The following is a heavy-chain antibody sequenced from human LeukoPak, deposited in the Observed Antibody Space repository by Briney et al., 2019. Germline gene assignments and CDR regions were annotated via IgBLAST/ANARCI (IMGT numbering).Heavy chain of an antibody. CDR2: MNPNSGNT. V-gene: IGHV1-8*01. Sequence: ASVKVSCKASGYTFTSYDINWVRQATGQGLEWMGWMNPNSGNTGYAQKFQGRVTITRNTITTAYMELSSLRSEDTAVYYCARALSGSYQFYYFDYWGQGTLVTVSS. CDR1: GYTFTSYD. CDR3: ARALSGSYQFYYFDY. J-gene: IGHJ4*02. D-gene: IGHD1-26*01.